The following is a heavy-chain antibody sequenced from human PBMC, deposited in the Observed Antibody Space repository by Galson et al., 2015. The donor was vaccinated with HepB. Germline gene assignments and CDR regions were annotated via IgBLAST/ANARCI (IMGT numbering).Heavy chain of an antibody. J-gene: IGHJ4*02. CDR3: VKGYCSSTSCPGDY. CDR1: GFTFSSYA. V-gene: IGHV3-64D*06. CDR2: ISGNGGST. D-gene: IGHD2-2*01. Sequence: SLRLSCAASGFTFSSYAMHWVRQAPGKGLEYVSAISGNGGSTYYADSVKGRLTISRDNSKNTLYLQMSSLRAEDTAVYYCVKGYCSSTSCPGDYWGQGTLVTVSS.